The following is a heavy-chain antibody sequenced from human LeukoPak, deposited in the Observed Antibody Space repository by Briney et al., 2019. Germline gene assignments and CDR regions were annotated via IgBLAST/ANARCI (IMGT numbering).Heavy chain of an antibody. CDR3: ASEYCGGDCYRSYWYFDL. CDR2: IFSGGST. D-gene: IGHD2-21*02. V-gene: IGHV3-66*01. J-gene: IGHJ2*01. Sequence: GGSLRLSCAASGFTVSSNYMSWVRQAPGKGLEWVSVIFSGGSTYYADSVKGRFTISRDNSKNTVYLQMNSLRAEDTAVYYCASEYCGGDCYRSYWYFDLWGRGTLVTVSS. CDR1: GFTVSSNY.